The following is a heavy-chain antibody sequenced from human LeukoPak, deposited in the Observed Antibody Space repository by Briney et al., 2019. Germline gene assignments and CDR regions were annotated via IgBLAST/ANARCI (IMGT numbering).Heavy chain of an antibody. J-gene: IGHJ4*02. CDR2: ISSGGSYT. D-gene: IGHD3-9*01. Sequence: GGSLRLSCAASGFTFSSYEMNWVRQAPGKGLEWVSYISSGGSYTNYADSVKGRFTISRDNAKTSLYLQVNSLRAEDTAVYYCASLYYDILTGYRFDYWGQGTLVTVSS. CDR1: GFTFSSYE. CDR3: ASLYYDILTGYRFDY. V-gene: IGHV3-48*03.